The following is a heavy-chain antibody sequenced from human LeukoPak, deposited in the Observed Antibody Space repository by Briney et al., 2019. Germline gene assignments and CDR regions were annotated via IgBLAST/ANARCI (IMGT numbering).Heavy chain of an antibody. Sequence: ASVKVSCKASGYTFTGYYMHWVRQAPGQGLEWMGWINPNSGGTNYAQRFQGRVTMTRDTSISTAYMELSRLRSDDTAVYYCASAEIRYFDWLPHFDYWGQGTLVTVSS. CDR1: GYTFTGYY. CDR3: ASAEIRYFDWLPHFDY. CDR2: INPNSGGT. V-gene: IGHV1-2*02. J-gene: IGHJ4*02. D-gene: IGHD3-9*01.